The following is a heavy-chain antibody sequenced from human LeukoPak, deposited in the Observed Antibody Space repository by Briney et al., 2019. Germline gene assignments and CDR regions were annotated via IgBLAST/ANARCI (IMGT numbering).Heavy chain of an antibody. J-gene: IGHJ4*02. CDR2: INHSGST. CDR3: AREYSRTFDY. Sequence: SETLSLTCTVYGGSFSGYYWSWIRQPPGKGLEWIGEINHSGSTNYNPSLKSRVTISVDTSKNQFSLKLSSVTAADTAVYYCAREYSRTFDYWGQGTLVTVSS. D-gene: IGHD5-18*01. V-gene: IGHV4-34*01. CDR1: GGSFSGYY.